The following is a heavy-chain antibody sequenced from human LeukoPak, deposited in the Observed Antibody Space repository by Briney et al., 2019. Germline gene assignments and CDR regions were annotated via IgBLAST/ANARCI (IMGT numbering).Heavy chain of an antibody. CDR1: GGSISSSGYS. D-gene: IGHD4-17*01. CDR3: ARGTPVTYYFDY. V-gene: IGHV4-30-2*01. Sequence: SETLSLTCNVSGGSISSSGYSWSWLRQPPGTGLKWLGYIYHGGADYYQPSLNSRVTMSVDRSKNQFSLCRSSVTAADTAVYYCARGTPVTYYFDYCGQGAPVTVSP. J-gene: IGHJ4*02. CDR2: IYHGGAD.